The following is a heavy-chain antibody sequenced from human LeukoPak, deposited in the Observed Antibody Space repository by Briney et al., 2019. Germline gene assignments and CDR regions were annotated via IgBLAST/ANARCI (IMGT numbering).Heavy chain of an antibody. V-gene: IGHV4-59*01. Sequence: NPSETLSLTCTVSGGSISSYSWSWIRQPPGKGLEWIGYIYYSGSTTYNPSLKSRVTISVDTSKNQFSLKLRSVTAADTAVYYCAVAEPDSSGYYHPSPFDIWGQGTMVTVSS. D-gene: IGHD3-22*01. CDR2: IYYSGST. CDR1: GGSISSYS. J-gene: IGHJ3*02. CDR3: AVAEPDSSGYYHPSPFDI.